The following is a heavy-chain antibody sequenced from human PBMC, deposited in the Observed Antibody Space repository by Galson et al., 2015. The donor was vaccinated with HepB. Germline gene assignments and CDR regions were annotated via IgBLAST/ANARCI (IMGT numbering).Heavy chain of an antibody. CDR1: GFTFSPAW. J-gene: IGHJ4*02. CDR3: TTGWGGSGGGYRGDY. Sequence: SLRLSCAASGFTFSPAWMNWVRQAPGKGLEWVGRIKSQNDGGTTDNAAPVKGRFTISRDDSKNLLYLQMNSLKTEDTAVYYCTTGWGGSGGGYRGDYWGQGTVVTVSS. CDR2: IKSQNDGGTT. V-gene: IGHV3-15*01. D-gene: IGHD6-19*01.